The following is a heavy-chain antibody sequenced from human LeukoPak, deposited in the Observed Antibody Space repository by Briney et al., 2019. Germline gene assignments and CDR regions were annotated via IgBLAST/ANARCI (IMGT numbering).Heavy chain of an antibody. CDR1: GYTFTSYV. J-gene: IGHJ6*03. CDR3: AFGPLQYYYMDV. CDR2: ISAYNGHT. D-gene: IGHD3/OR15-3a*01. V-gene: IGHV1-18*01. Sequence: ASLKVSCKASGYTFTSYVISWVRQAPGQGLEWMGCISAYNGHTNYAQNFQGRVTMTTDTSPSTAYMELRSLRSDDTAVYYCAFGPLQYYYMDVWGKGTTVTVPS.